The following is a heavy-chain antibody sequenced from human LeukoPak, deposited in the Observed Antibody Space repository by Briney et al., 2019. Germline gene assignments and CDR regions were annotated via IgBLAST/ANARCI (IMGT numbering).Heavy chain of an antibody. Sequence: SETLSLTCTVSGGSISSYYWSWIRQPPGKGLEWIGYIYYSGSTNYNPSLKSRVTISVDTSKNQFSLKLSSVTAADTAVYYCARLSDFWSGYPYAMDVWGQGTTVTVSS. CDR3: ARLSDFWSGYPYAMDV. CDR1: GGSISSYY. CDR2: IYYSGST. V-gene: IGHV4-59*08. J-gene: IGHJ6*02. D-gene: IGHD3-3*01.